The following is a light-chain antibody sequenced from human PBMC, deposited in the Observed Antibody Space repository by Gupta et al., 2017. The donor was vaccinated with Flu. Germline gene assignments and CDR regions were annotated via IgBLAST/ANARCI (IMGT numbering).Light chain of an antibody. Sequence: SYVLTQPPSVSVVRGQTARITCGGNNIGSKSVHWYQQKPGQAPVLVVNDDSDRPSGIPERLSGSNSGKTTALTISRVEAGDEADYYCQVCGSSSGHWVFGGGTRLTVL. CDR1: NIGSKS. V-gene: IGLV3-21*02. CDR3: QVCGSSSGHWV. J-gene: IGLJ3*02. CDR2: DDS.